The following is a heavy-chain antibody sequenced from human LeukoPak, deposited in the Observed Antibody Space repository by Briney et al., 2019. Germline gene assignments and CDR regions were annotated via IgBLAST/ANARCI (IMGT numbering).Heavy chain of an antibody. Sequence: PSETLSLTCTVSGVTFNGYYWSWIRQPAGKGLEWIGRIYTSGSTEYNPSLKSRVSISVDTSKNQFSLKLISVTAADTAVYYCAKSLSGASEYWGQGTLVTVSS. D-gene: IGHD4/OR15-4a*01. CDR1: GVTFNGYY. CDR2: IYTSGST. J-gene: IGHJ4*02. V-gene: IGHV4-4*07. CDR3: AKSLSGASEY.